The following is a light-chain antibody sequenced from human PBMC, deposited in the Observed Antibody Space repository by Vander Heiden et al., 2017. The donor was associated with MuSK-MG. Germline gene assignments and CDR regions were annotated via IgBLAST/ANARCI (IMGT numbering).Light chain of an antibody. V-gene: IGKV1-5*01. CDR3: QQYNSYPLT. CDR1: QSISSR. Sequence: DMQMTQSPSTLSASVGDRVTITCRASQSISSRLAWYQQKPVKAPKLLIYDASSLESGVPSRFSGSGSGTEFTLTINSLQPDDFAIYYCQQYNSYPLTFGGGTKVEIK. CDR2: DAS. J-gene: IGKJ4*01.